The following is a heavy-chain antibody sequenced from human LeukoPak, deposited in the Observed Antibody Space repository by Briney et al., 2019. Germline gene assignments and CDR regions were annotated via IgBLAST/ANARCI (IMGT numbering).Heavy chain of an antibody. D-gene: IGHD2-15*01. Sequence: GGSLRLSCAASGFTFSSYAMSWVRQAPGKGLEWVSAISGSGGSTYYADSVKGRFTISRDNSKNTLYLQMNSLRAEDTAVYYCAKTYGYCSGGSCYYFDYWGQGTLVTVSS. CDR2: ISGSGGST. V-gene: IGHV3-23*01. CDR3: AKTYGYCSGGSCYYFDY. J-gene: IGHJ4*02. CDR1: GFTFSSYA.